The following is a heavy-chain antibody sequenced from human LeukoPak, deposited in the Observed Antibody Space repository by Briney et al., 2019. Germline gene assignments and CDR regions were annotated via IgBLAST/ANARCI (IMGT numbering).Heavy chain of an antibody. J-gene: IGHJ6*03. D-gene: IGHD3-22*01. CDR3: ARLYYYDSSGYLYYYYYYYMDV. CDR2: INHSGST. V-gene: IGHV4-34*01. CDR1: GGSFSGYY. Sequence: PSETLSLTCAVYGGSFSGYYWSWIRQPPGKGLEWIGEINHSGSTNYNPSLKSRVTISVDTSKNQFSLKLSSVTAADTAVYYCARLYYYDSSGYLYYYYYYYMDVWGKGTTVTVSS.